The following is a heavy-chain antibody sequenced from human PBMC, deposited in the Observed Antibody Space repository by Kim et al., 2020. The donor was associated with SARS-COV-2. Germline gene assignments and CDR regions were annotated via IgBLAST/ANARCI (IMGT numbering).Heavy chain of an antibody. J-gene: IGHJ6*02. Sequence: GGSLRLSCAASGFTFSSYGMHWVRQAPGKGLEWVAVISYDGSNKYYADSVKGRFTISRDNSKNTLYLQMNSLRVEDTAVYYCAHLPSDYDSNYYYGMDVWGQGTTVTVSS. CDR2: ISYDGSNK. CDR3: AHLPSDYDSNYYYGMDV. CDR1: GFTFSSYG. V-gene: IGHV3-30*03. D-gene: IGHD4-17*01.